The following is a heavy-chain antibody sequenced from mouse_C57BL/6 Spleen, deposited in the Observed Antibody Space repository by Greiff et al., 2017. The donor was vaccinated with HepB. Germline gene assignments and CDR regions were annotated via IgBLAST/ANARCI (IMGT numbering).Heavy chain of an antibody. D-gene: IGHD1-1*01. CDR3: ARSPYYGSSYRYAMDY. V-gene: IGHV5-17*01. CDR1: GFTFSDYG. CDR2: ISSGSSTI. Sequence: EVNVVESGGGLVKPGGSLKLSCAASGFTFSDYGMHWVRQAPEKGLEWVAYISSGSSTIYYADTVKGRFTISRDNAKNTLFLQMTSLRSEDTAMYYCARSPYYGSSYRYAMDYWGQGTSVTVSS. J-gene: IGHJ4*01.